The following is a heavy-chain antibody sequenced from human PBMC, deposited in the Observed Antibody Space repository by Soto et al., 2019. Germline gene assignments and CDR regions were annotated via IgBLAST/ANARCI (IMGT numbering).Heavy chain of an antibody. D-gene: IGHD3-3*01. CDR2: ISGSGGTT. CDR3: ARGRDDLWGHGQYYFDV. J-gene: IGHJ4*02. Sequence: GASLRLSNVVSGFPFSSHAMSWVRQAPGTGLECVSGISGSGGTTFYADSVKGRFTISRDNSKKTLYLQMNGLRAEDTAVYYCARGRDDLWGHGQYYFDVWGQGTMVTLSS. V-gene: IGHV3-23*01. CDR1: GFPFSSHA.